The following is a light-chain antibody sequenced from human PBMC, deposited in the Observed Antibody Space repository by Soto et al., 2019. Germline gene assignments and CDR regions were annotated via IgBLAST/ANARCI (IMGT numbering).Light chain of an antibody. J-gene: IGKJ2*01. CDR1: QDIYIY. CDR3: QQYDTLPPFT. CDR2: DAS. Sequence: DIQMTQSPAALSVSVGERVTITCQASQDIYIYLNWYQQKQGEAPNLLIYDASNLETGVPSRFSGSGSGTHFTLTITSLQPEDVATYYCQQYDTLPPFTFGPGTWLDLK. V-gene: IGKV1-33*01.